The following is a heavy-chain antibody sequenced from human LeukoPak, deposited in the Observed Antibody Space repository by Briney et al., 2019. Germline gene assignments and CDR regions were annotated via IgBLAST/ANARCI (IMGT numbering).Heavy chain of an antibody. V-gene: IGHV3-23*01. D-gene: IGHD3-10*01. Sequence: GGSLRLSCAASGFTFSSYAMSWVRQAPGKGLEWVSAISGSGGSTYYADSVKGRFTISRDNSKNTLYLQMNSVRAEDTAVYYCATPDYYGSGSYYNPHLDWGQGTLVTVSS. J-gene: IGHJ4*02. CDR3: ATPDYYGSGSYYNPHLD. CDR1: GFTFSSYA. CDR2: ISGSGGST.